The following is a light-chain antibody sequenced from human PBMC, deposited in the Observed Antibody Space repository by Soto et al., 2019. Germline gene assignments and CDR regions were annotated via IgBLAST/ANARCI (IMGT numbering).Light chain of an antibody. CDR3: QQYGSSPWT. CDR2: GAS. CDR1: QSVSSSY. J-gene: IGKJ1*01. Sequence: EIVLTQSPGTLSLSPGERATLSCRASQSVSSSYLAWYQQKPGPAPRLLIYGASSRATGIPDRFSGSGSGTDFTLTISRLEPEDFAVYYCQQYGSSPWTFGQGTKVEI. V-gene: IGKV3-20*01.